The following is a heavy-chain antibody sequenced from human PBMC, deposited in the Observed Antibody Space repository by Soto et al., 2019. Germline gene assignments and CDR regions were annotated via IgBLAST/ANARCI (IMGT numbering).Heavy chain of an antibody. Sequence: GASVKVSCKASGGTFSSYTISWVRQAPGQGLEWMGRIIPILGIANYAQKFQGRVTITADKSTSTAYMELSSLRSEDTAVYYCARGYYCSGGSCYEWRDAFDIWGQGTMVTVSS. J-gene: IGHJ3*02. V-gene: IGHV1-69*02. CDR3: ARGYYCSGGSCYEWRDAFDI. CDR1: GGTFSSYT. CDR2: IIPILGIA. D-gene: IGHD2-15*01.